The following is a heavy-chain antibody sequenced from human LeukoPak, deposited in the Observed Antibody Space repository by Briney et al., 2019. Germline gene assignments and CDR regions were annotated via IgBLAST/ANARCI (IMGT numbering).Heavy chain of an antibody. J-gene: IGHJ4*02. CDR2: ISYDGSNK. Sequence: LTGGSLRLSCAASGFTFSSYAMHWVRQAPGKGLEWVPVISYDGSNKYYADSVKGRFTISRDNSKNTLYLQMNSLRAEDTAVYYCARPSDIVVVVAAVDYWGQGTLVTVSS. CDR1: GFTFSSYA. CDR3: ARPSDIVVVVAAVDY. V-gene: IGHV3-30-3*01. D-gene: IGHD2-15*01.